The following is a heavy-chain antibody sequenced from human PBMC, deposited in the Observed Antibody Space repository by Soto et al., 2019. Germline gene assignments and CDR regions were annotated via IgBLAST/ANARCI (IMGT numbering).Heavy chain of an antibody. CDR2: IKQDGSEK. Sequence: EVQLVESGGGLVQPGGSLRLSCAASGFSLSSYWMNWVRQGPGKGLEWVANIKQDGSEKYYVDSVKGRFTISRDNAKNSLYLQINSLRAEDTAVYFCARGQLLKFGAFDVWGQGTMVTVSS. CDR3: ARGQLLKFGAFDV. J-gene: IGHJ3*01. D-gene: IGHD2-2*01. V-gene: IGHV3-7*01. CDR1: GFSLSSYW.